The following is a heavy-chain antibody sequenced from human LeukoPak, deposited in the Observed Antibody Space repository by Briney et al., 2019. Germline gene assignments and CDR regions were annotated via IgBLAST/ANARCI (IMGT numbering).Heavy chain of an antibody. V-gene: IGHV3-53*01. J-gene: IGHJ4*02. Sequence: GGSLRLSCAASGFTVSSNYMSWVRQAPGKGLEWVSVIYSGGSTYYADSVTGRFTISRDNSKNTLYLQMNSLRAEDTAVYYCARHGYYDYVWGSYQYYFDYWGQGTLVTVSS. CDR1: GFTVSSNY. CDR3: ARHGYYDYVWGSYQYYFDY. D-gene: IGHD3-16*01. CDR2: IYSGGST.